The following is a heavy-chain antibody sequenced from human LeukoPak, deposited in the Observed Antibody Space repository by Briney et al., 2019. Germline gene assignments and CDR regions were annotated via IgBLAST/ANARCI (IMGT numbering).Heavy chain of an antibody. Sequence: SETLSLTCTVSVGSLSDYYWTWIRQPAGKGLEWIGRIYTSGSTIYNPSLRSRLTMSVDTSKNQFSLNLRSVPAADTAFYYCERARYSTTACYLGFYSWGQGTLVTVTS. CDR3: ERARYSTTACYLGFYS. CDR1: VGSLSDYY. D-gene: IGHD2-2*01. CDR2: IYTSGST. J-gene: IGHJ4*02. V-gene: IGHV4-4*07.